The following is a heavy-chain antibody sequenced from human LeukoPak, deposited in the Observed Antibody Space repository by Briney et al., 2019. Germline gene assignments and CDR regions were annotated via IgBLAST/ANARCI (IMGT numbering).Heavy chain of an antibody. Sequence: GGSLRLSCAASGFTFSSYSMNWVRQAPGKGLEWVSSISSSSSYIYYADSVKGRFTISRDNAKNSLYLQMNSLRAEDTAVYYCARDLRRTFPFDLWGRGTLVTVSS. CDR1: GFTFSSYS. J-gene: IGHJ2*01. V-gene: IGHV3-21*01. CDR3: ARDLRRTFPFDL. D-gene: IGHD1-1*01. CDR2: ISSSSSYI.